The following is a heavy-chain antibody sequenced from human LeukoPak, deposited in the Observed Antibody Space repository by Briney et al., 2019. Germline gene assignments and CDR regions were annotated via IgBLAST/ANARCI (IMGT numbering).Heavy chain of an antibody. Sequence: ASVKVSCKASGYTFTSYGISWVRQAPGQGLEWMGWISAYNGNTNYAQKLQGRVTMTTDTSTSTAYMELRSLRSDDTAVYYCARDPSGIHYGSGSSHGMDVWGQGTTVTVSS. J-gene: IGHJ6*02. CDR2: ISAYNGNT. V-gene: IGHV1-18*01. CDR3: ARDPSGIHYGSGSSHGMDV. D-gene: IGHD3-10*01. CDR1: GYTFTSYG.